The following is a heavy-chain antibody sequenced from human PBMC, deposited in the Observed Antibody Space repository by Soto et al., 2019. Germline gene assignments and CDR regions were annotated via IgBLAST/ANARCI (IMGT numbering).Heavy chain of an antibody. V-gene: IGHV4-39*01. CDR3: ARHPQLWLPWFDP. J-gene: IGHJ5*02. D-gene: IGHD5-18*01. Sequence: PSETLSVTCTVSGGSSSNSNNYWGRIRQPPGKGLEWIGSIFYSGSTYYNPSLKSRVTISVHTSNSQFSLQLSSVTAADTAVYYCARHPQLWLPWFDPWGQGTLVTVTP. CDR2: IFYSGST. CDR1: GGSSSNSNNY.